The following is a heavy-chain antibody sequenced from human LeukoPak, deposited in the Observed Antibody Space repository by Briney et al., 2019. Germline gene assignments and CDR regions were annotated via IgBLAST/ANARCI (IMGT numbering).Heavy chain of an antibody. V-gene: IGHV4-59*01. J-gene: IGHJ5*02. CDR3: ARGRYYYDSSGYLQTGFDP. D-gene: IGHD3-22*01. CDR1: GGSISSYY. Sequence: PSGTLSLTCTVSGGSISSYYWSWIRQPPGKGLEWIGYIYYSGSTNYNPSLKSRVTISVDTSKNQFSLKLSSVTAADTAVYYCARGRYYYDSSGYLQTGFDPWGQGTLVTVSS. CDR2: IYYSGST.